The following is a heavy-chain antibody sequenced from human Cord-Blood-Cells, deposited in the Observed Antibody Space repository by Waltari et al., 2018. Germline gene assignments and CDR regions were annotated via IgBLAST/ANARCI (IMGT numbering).Heavy chain of an antibody. CDR3: ARRGYYDSSGYYPYDAFDI. D-gene: IGHD3-22*01. J-gene: IGHJ3*02. V-gene: IGHV4-59*08. CDR1: GGSISSYY. CDR2: IYYSGST. Sequence: QVQLQESGPGLVKPSETLSLTCTVSGGSISSYYWSWIRQPPGKGLEWIGYIYYSGSTNYNPSLKSRVTISVDTSKNQFSLKLSSVTAADTAVYYCARRGYYDSSGYYPYDAFDIWDQGTMVTVSS.